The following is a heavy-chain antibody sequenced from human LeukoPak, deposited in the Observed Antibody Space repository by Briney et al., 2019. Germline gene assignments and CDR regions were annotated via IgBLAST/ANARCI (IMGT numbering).Heavy chain of an antibody. J-gene: IGHJ4*02. CDR2: IIPIFGTA. D-gene: IGHD3-22*01. CDR1: GGTFSSYA. Sequence: GASVKVSCKASGGTFSSYAISWVRQAPGQGLEWMGGIIPIFGTANYAQKFQGRVTITTDESTSTAYMELRSLRSDDTAVYYCAVQDYYDSSGYYYAFDYWGQGTLVTVSS. CDR3: AVQDYYDSSGYYYAFDY. V-gene: IGHV1-69*05.